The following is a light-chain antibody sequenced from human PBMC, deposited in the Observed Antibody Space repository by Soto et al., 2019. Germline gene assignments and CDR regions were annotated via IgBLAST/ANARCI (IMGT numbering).Light chain of an antibody. V-gene: IGLV2-8*01. Sequence: CTENSSDGGGYNCVSWYQQHPGKAPKLMIYEVSKRPSGVPDRFSGSKSCNTASLPVSGLQAEDEADYYCSSYAGSNNVFGTGTKVTVL. CDR2: EVS. CDR3: SSYAGSNNV. J-gene: IGLJ1*01. CDR1: SSDGGGYNC.